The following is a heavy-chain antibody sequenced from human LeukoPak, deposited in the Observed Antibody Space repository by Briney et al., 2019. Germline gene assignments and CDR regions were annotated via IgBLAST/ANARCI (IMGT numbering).Heavy chain of an antibody. V-gene: IGHV4-4*07. Sequence: SETLSLTCTVSGGSISNYYLTWIRQPAGKELEWIGRLYTSGSTRYNPSLEGLVTMSIDTSKNQFSLRLTSVTAADTAVYYCARGIAGAYDHNWFDSWGQGTLVTVSS. CDR3: ARGIAGAYDHNWFDS. CDR2: LYTSGST. D-gene: IGHD2-21*01. J-gene: IGHJ5*01. CDR1: GGSISNYY.